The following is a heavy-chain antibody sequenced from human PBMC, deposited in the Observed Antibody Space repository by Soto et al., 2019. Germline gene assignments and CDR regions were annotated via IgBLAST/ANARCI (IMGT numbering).Heavy chain of an antibody. CDR1: GGSMSGRTYY. Sequence: SETLSLTCSASGGSMSGRTYYWAWIRQPPGKGLEWIGSIYYTGSTYLKPSLKSRITMSVDLSKNQFSLKLSSVTAADTAVYFCAGSSGYYNFDYWGQGTVVTVSS. J-gene: IGHJ4*02. CDR2: IYYTGST. CDR3: AGSSGYYNFDY. D-gene: IGHD3-22*01. V-gene: IGHV4-39*01.